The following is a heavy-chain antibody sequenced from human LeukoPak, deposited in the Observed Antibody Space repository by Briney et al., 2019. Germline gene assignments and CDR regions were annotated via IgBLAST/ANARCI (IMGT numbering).Heavy chain of an antibody. CDR1: GGSISSYY. V-gene: IGHV4-59*08. Sequence: PSETLSLTCTVSGGSISSYYWSWIRQPAGKGLEWIGYIYYSGNTNYDPSLKSRVTISVDTSKNQFSLKLSSVTAADTAVYYCARHYCSSTSCPFDPWGQGTLVTVSS. CDR2: IYYSGNT. J-gene: IGHJ5*02. CDR3: ARHYCSSTSCPFDP. D-gene: IGHD2-2*01.